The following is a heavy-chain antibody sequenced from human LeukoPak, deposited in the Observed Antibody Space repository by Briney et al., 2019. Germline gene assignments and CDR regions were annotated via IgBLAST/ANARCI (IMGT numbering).Heavy chain of an antibody. CDR1: GXTFTSYY. Sequence: KXSGXTFTSYYMHWVRQAPGQGLEWMGIINPSGGSTSYAQKFQGRVTITADKSTSTAYMELSSLRDEDTAVYYCEXXXXXXXXXXLRYYYYYMDVWGKGTTVTVSS. CDR3: EXXXXXXXXXXLRYYYYYMDV. CDR2: INPSGGST. J-gene: IGHJ6*03. V-gene: IGHV1-46*01.